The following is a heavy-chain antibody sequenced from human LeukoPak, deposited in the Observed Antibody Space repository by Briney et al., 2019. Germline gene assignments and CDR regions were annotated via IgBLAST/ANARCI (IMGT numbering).Heavy chain of an antibody. D-gene: IGHD3-3*01. CDR3: ARAYDFWSGYYRPYYYGMDV. V-gene: IGHV4-34*01. CDR2: INHSGST. Sequence: SETLSLTCAVYGGSFSGYYWSWIRQPPGKGLEWIGEINHSGSTNYNPSLKSRVTISVDTSKNRFSLKLSSVTAADTAVYYCARAYDFWSGYYRPYYYGMDVWGQGTTVTVSS. CDR1: GGSFSGYY. J-gene: IGHJ6*02.